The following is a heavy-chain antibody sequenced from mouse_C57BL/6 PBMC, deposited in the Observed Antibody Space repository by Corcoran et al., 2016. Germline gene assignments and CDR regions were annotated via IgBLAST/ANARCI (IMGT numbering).Heavy chain of an antibody. CDR2: ISYDGSN. Sequence: DVQLQESGPGLVKPSQSLSLTCSVTGYSITSGYYWNWIRQFPGNKLEWMGYISYDGSNNYNPSLKNRISITRDTSKNQFFLKLNSVTTEDTATYYCARDRDVHFDYWGQGTTLTVSS. V-gene: IGHV3-6*01. D-gene: IGHD3-3*01. CDR1: GYSITSGYY. J-gene: IGHJ2*01. CDR3: ARDRDVHFDY.